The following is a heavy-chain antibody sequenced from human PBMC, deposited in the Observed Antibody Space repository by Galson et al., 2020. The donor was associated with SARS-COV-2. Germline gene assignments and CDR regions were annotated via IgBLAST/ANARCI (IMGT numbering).Heavy chain of an antibody. D-gene: IGHD6-19*01. J-gene: IGHJ4*02. V-gene: IGHV4-61*02. CDR2: IYTSGST. Sequence: SETLSLTCTVSGGSISSGSYYWSWIRQPAGKGLEWIGRIYTSGSTNYNPSLKSRVTISVDTSKNQFSLKLSSVTAADTAVYYCARDTVAAEGELDYWGQGTLVTVSS. CDR3: ARDTVAAEGELDY. CDR1: GGSISSGSYY.